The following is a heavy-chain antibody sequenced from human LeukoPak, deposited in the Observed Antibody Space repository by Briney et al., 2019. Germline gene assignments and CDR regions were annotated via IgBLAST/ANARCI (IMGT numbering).Heavy chain of an antibody. CDR3: ARHPTVTTYSRAFDI. CDR2: IYPGDSDT. Sequence: GESLKISCKGSGYSFTSYWIGWVRQMPGKGLEWMGTIYPGDSDTRYSPSFQGQVTISADKSISTAYLQWSSLKASDTAMYYCARHPTVTTYSRAFDIWGQGTMVTVSS. CDR1: GYSFTSYW. V-gene: IGHV5-51*01. J-gene: IGHJ3*02. D-gene: IGHD4-17*01.